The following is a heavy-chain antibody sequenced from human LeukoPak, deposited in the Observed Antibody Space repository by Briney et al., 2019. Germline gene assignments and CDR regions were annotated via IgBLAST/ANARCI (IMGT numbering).Heavy chain of an antibody. CDR2: INPSGGST. D-gene: IGHD2-15*01. CDR1: GYTFTSYY. J-gene: IGHJ6*02. V-gene: IGHV1-46*01. CDR3: ARDLVVVVAARYGMDV. Sequence: ASVKVSCKASGYTFTSYYMHWGRQAPGQGLGWMGIINPSGGSTSYAQKFQGRVTMTRDTSTSTVYMELSSLRSEDTAVYYCARDLVVVVAARYGMDVWGQGTTVTVSS.